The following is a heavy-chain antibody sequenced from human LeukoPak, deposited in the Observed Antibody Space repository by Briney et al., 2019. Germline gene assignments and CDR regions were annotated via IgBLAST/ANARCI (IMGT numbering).Heavy chain of an antibody. CDR3: AREEGGIVGAGQGDY. J-gene: IGHJ4*02. V-gene: IGHV1-18*01. D-gene: IGHD1-26*01. CDR1: GYTFTSYG. CDR2: ISAYNGNT. Sequence: ASVKVSCKASGYTFTSYGISWVRQAPGQGLEWMGWISAYNGNTNYAQKLQGRVTMTTDTSTSTAYMELRSLRSDDTAVYYCAREEGGIVGAGQGDYWGQGTLVTVSS.